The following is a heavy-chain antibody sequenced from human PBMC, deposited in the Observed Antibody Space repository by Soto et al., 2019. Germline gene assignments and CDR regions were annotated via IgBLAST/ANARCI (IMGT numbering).Heavy chain of an antibody. CDR2: IIPIFGTA. V-gene: IGHV1-69*01. J-gene: IGHJ4*02. CDR1: GGTFSSYA. Sequence: QVQLVQSGAEVKKPGSSVKVSCKASGGTFSSYAISWVRQAPGQGLEWMGGIIPIFGTANYAQKFQGRVTITADESTSTAYMELSSLRSEDTAVYYCARDTSQYSSSWYRGYYFDYWGQGTLVTVSS. D-gene: IGHD6-13*01. CDR3: ARDTSQYSSSWYRGYYFDY.